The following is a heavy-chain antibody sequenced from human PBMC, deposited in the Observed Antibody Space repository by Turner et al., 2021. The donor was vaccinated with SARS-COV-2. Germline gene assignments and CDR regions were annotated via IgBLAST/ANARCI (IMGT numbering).Heavy chain of an antibody. D-gene: IGHD2-21*02. CDR3: ATGYAYCGGDCSIDY. J-gene: IGHJ4*02. CDR1: GYTLIELS. V-gene: IGHV1-24*01. CDR2: FDPEDGET. Sequence: QVQLVQSGAEMKKPGASVKVSCKVSGYTLIELSMHWVRQAPGKGLEWMGGFDPEDGETIYEQKFQGRVTMTEDTSTDTAYMELSRLRSEDTAVYYCATGYAYCGGDCSIDYWGQGTLVTVSS.